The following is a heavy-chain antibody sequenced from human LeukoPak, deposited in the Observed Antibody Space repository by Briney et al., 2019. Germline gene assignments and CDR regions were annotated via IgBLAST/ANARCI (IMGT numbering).Heavy chain of an antibody. CDR1: GGSISSYY. CDR2: IYNSGST. D-gene: IGHD3-10*01. V-gene: IGHV4-4*07. J-gene: IGHJ4*02. Sequence: SETLSLTCTVSGGSISSYYWRWIRQPAGKGLEWIGRIYNSGSTNYNTNYNPSLTSRVTMSVDTSKNQFSLKLNSVSAADTAVYFCARAIWYGSGTTAFDYWGQGTLVTVSP. CDR3: ARAIWYGSGTTAFDY.